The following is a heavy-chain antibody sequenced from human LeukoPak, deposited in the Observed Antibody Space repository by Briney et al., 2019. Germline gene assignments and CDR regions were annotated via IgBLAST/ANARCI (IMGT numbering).Heavy chain of an antibody. J-gene: IGHJ2*01. Sequence: PGGSLRLSCAASGFTFNNYGIHWVRQAPGKGLEWVAVIWYDGSNKYYADSVKGRFTISRDNSKNTLYLQMSSLRAEDAAVYYCARVQVAANTDYWYFDLWGRGTLVLVSS. CDR3: ARVQVAANTDYWYFDL. CDR1: GFTFNNYG. D-gene: IGHD2-15*01. V-gene: IGHV3-33*01. CDR2: IWYDGSNK.